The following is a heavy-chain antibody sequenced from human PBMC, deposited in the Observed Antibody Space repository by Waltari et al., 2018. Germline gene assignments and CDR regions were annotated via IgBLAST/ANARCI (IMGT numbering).Heavy chain of an antibody. CDR3: AKEGPAMVKVPAH. Sequence: QVQLVESGGGVVQPGGSLRLSCEGTGFTPRTFGMHWVRRPPGKGLEWVAFIRYDGTDKYYADSVKGRFTISRDDLRNTVYLQMNRLRAEDTALYYCAKEGPAMVKVPAHWGQGTLVTVSS. V-gene: IGHV3-30*02. D-gene: IGHD5-18*01. CDR1: GFTPRTFG. J-gene: IGHJ4*02. CDR2: IRYDGTDK.